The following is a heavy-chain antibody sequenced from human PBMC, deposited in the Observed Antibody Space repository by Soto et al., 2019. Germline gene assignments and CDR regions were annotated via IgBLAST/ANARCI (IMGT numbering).Heavy chain of an antibody. J-gene: IGHJ6*02. V-gene: IGHV3-21*01. CDR3: ARATAVVAASGLDV. CDR2: ISSSSNYI. CDR1: GFTFSTYS. Sequence: EVQLVESGGGLVKPGGSLRLSCAASGFTFSTYSMNWVRQAPGKGLEWVSSISSSSNYIYYADSVKVRFTISRDNAKNSLSLQMNSLSAEDTAVYYCARATAVVAASGLDVWGPGTTVTVSS. D-gene: IGHD2-15*01.